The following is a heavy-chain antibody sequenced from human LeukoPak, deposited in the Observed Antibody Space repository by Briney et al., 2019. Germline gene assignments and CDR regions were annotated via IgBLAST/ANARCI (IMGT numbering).Heavy chain of an antibody. V-gene: IGHV4-34*01. D-gene: IGHD4-17*01. J-gene: IGHJ3*02. CDR1: GGSFSSYY. Sequence: SETLSLSCAVYGGSFSSYYWSWIRHPPGKGLEWIGEINHSGSTNYNPSLKSRVTISVDTSKNQFSLKLSSVTAADTAVYYCARGETTDMAFDIWGQGTIVTVSS. CDR2: INHSGST. CDR3: ARGETTDMAFDI.